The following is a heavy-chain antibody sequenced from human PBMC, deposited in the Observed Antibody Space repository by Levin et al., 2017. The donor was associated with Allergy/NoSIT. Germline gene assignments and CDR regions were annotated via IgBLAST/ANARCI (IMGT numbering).Heavy chain of an antibody. D-gene: IGHD3-9*01. CDR2: IIPIFGTA. V-gene: IGHV1-69*13. J-gene: IGHJ6*02. Sequence: PLASVKVSCKASGGTFSSYAISWVRQAPGQGLEWMGGIIPIFGTANYAQKFQGRVTITADESTSTAYMELSSLRSEDTAVYYCAVDYYDILTGYTSGGMDVWGQGTTVTVSS. CDR1: GGTFSSYA. CDR3: AVDYYDILTGYTSGGMDV.